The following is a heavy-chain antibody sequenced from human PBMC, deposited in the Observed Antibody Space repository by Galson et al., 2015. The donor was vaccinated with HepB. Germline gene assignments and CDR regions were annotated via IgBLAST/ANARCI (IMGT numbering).Heavy chain of an antibody. CDR3: ARAYYDFWSGYSREYYMDV. V-gene: IGHV1-69*13. CDR1: GGTFSSYA. Sequence: SVKVSCKASGGTFSSYAMSWVRQAPGQGLEWMGGIIPIFGTANYAQKFQGRVTITADESTSTAYIELSSLRSEVTAVYYCARAYYDFWSGYSREYYMDVWGKGTTVTVSS. J-gene: IGHJ6*03. CDR2: IIPIFGTA. D-gene: IGHD3-3*01.